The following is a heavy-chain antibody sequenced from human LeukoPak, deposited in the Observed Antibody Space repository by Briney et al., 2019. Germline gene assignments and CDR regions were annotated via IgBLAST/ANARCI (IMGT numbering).Heavy chain of an antibody. CDR3: ARGGRPDYGDIYYYYYYMDV. J-gene: IGHJ6*03. Sequence: ASVKVSCKASGHTFTGYYMHWVRQAPGQGLEWMGWINPNSGGTNYAQKFQGRVTMTRDTSISTAYMELSRLRSDDTAVYYCARGGRPDYGDIYYYYYYMDVWGKGTTVTVSS. CDR1: GHTFTGYY. V-gene: IGHV1-2*02. D-gene: IGHD4-17*01. CDR2: INPNSGGT.